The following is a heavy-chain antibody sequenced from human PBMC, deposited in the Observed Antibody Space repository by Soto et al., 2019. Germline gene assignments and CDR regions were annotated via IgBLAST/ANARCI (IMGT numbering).Heavy chain of an antibody. Sequence: SETLSLTCTVSGGSISSYYWSWIRQPPGKGLEWIGYIYYSGSTNYNPSLKSRVTISVDTSKNQFSLKLSSVTAADTAVYYCARHGGGYYDSSGYYLYWGQGTLVTVSS. CDR3: ARHGGGYYDSSGYYLY. CDR2: IYYSGST. CDR1: GGSISSYY. D-gene: IGHD3-22*01. V-gene: IGHV4-59*08. J-gene: IGHJ4*02.